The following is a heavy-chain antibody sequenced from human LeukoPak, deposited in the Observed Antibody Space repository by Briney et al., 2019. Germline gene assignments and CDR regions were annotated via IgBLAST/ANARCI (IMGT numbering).Heavy chain of an antibody. Sequence: GRSLRLSCAASGFTFSSYAMHRVRQAPGKGLEWVAVISYDGSNKYYADSVKGRFTISRDNSKNTLYLQMNSLRAEDTAVYYCASRFDWGQGTLVTVSS. V-gene: IGHV3-30-3*01. CDR2: ISYDGSNK. CDR1: GFTFSSYA. J-gene: IGHJ4*02. CDR3: ASRFD.